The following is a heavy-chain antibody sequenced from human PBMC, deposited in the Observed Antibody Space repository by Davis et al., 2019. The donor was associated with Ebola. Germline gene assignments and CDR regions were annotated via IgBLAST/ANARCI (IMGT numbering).Heavy chain of an antibody. J-gene: IGHJ6*02. CDR1: GFTFSDHF. V-gene: IGHV3-11*04. CDR2: ISDSGTTL. CDR3: ARDRRPSSYIGMDV. Sequence: GESLKIFCAASGFTFSDHFMSWIRLAPGKGLEWVSYISDSGTTLYYADSVKGRFTISRDNARNSLYLQMNSLRAEDTAVYYCARDRRPSSYIGMDVWGQGTTVTVSS.